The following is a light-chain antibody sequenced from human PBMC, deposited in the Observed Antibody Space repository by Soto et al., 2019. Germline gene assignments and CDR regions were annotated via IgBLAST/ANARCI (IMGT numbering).Light chain of an antibody. V-gene: IGKV3-15*01. CDR1: QSISSN. J-gene: IGKJ3*01. CDR3: QQYNNWPFT. Sequence: EIVMTQSPATLSVSPGERATLSCRASQSISSNLAWYQQKPGQAPRLLIYGASTRATGIPATFSGSGSGTAFTLTISSLQSEDCAVYYCQQYNNWPFTFGPGTKVDIK. CDR2: GAS.